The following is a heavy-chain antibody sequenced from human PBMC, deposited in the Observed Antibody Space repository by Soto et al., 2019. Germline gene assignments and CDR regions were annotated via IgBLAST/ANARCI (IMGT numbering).Heavy chain of an antibody. D-gene: IGHD3-22*01. CDR1: GGSISSSSYY. J-gene: IGHJ4*02. CDR3: ARHQLDYYDSSGYYYS. V-gene: IGHV4-39*01. CDR2: IYYSGST. Sequence: SETLSLTCTVSGGSISSSSYYWGWIRQPPGKGLEWIGSIYYSGSTYYNPSLKSRVTISVDTSKNQFSLKLSSVTAADTAVYYCARHQLDYYDSSGYYYSWGQGTPVTVSS.